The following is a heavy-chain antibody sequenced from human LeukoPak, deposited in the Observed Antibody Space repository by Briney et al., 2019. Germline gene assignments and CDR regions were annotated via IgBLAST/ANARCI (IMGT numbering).Heavy chain of an antibody. Sequence: TTGGSLRLSCAASGFTFSSYSMNWVRQAPGKGLEWVSSISSSSSYIYYADSVKGRFTISRDNAKNSLYLQMNSLRAEDTAVYYCARGEDNVVVVAEGFDYWGQGTLVTVSS. CDR3: ARGEDNVVVVAEGFDY. J-gene: IGHJ4*02. CDR2: ISSSSSYI. D-gene: IGHD2-15*01. V-gene: IGHV3-21*01. CDR1: GFTFSSYS.